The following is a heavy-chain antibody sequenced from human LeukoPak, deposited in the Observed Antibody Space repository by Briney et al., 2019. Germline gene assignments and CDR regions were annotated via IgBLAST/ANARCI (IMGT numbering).Heavy chain of an antibody. CDR3: ARGGEITFGGVIVTPDD. V-gene: IGHV1-2*06. D-gene: IGHD3-16*02. CDR2: INPNSGGT. J-gene: IGHJ4*02. Sequence: ASVKVSCKASGGTFSSYAISWVRQAPGQGLEWMGRINPNSGGTNYAQKFQGRVTMTRDTSISTAYMELSRLRSDDTAVYYCARGGEITFGGVIVTPDDWGQGTLVTVSS. CDR1: GGTFSSYA.